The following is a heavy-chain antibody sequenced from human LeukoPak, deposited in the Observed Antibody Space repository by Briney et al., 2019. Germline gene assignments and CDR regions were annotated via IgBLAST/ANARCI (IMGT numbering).Heavy chain of an antibody. J-gene: IGHJ4*02. Sequence: GGSLRLSCAASGFTFSDYYMSWIRQAPGKGLEWVSSISSSSSYIYYADSVKGRFTISRDNAKNSLYLQMNSLRAEDTAVYYCARESTMVRGALDYWGQGTLVTVSS. CDR2: ISSSSSYI. CDR3: ARESTMVRGALDY. CDR1: GFTFSDYY. D-gene: IGHD3-10*01. V-gene: IGHV3-11*06.